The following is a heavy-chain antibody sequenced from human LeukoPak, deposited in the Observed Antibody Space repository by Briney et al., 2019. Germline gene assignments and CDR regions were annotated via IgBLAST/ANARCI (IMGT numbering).Heavy chain of an antibody. V-gene: IGHV3-21*01. D-gene: IGHD3-10*01. CDR2: ISSSSSYI. J-gene: IGHJ4*02. CDR3: ASMVRGVSSYFDY. Sequence: GGSLRLSCAASGFTFSSYSMNWVRQAPGKGLEWVSSISSSSSYIYYADSVKGRFTISRDNAKNSLYLQMNSLRAEDTAVYYCASMVRGVSSYFDYWGQGTLVTVSS. CDR1: GFTFSSYS.